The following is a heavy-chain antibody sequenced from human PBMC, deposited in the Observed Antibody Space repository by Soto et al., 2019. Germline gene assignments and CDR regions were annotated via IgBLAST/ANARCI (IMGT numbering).Heavy chain of an antibody. Sequence: EVQLVESGGGLVKPGGSLRLSCAASGFTFSSYSMNWVRQAPGKGLEWVSSISSSSSYIYYADSVKGRFTISRDNAKNSLYLQMNSLRAEDTAVYYCARERGGYGDYRSPEDYWGQGTLVTVSS. CDR1: GFTFSSYS. CDR3: ARERGGYGDYRSPEDY. J-gene: IGHJ4*02. CDR2: ISSSSSYI. V-gene: IGHV3-21*01. D-gene: IGHD4-17*01.